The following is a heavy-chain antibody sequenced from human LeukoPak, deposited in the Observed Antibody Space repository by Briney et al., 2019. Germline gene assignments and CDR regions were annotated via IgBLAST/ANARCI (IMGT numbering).Heavy chain of an antibody. V-gene: IGHV1-69*13. CDR2: IIPIFGTT. Sequence: ASVKVSCKASGGTFSSYAISWVRQAPGQGLEWMGGIIPIFGTTNYAQKFQGRVTITADESTSTAYMELSSLRSEDTAVYYCARGIHDSSGYYYEGDAFDIWGQGTMVTVSS. J-gene: IGHJ3*02. D-gene: IGHD3-22*01. CDR1: GGTFSSYA. CDR3: ARGIHDSSGYYYEGDAFDI.